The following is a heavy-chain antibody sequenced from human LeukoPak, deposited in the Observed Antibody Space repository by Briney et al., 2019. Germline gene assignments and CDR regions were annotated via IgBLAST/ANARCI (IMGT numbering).Heavy chain of an antibody. CDR2: IKQDGSEK. J-gene: IGHJ3*01. D-gene: IGHD2-2*01. Sequence: GGSLRLSCAASGFTVSSNYMSWVRQAPGKGLEWVANIKQDGSEKYYVDSVKGRFTISRDNAKNSLYLQMNSLRAGDTAVYYCARGNCSSAWGQGTVVTVSS. V-gene: IGHV3-7*01. CDR3: ARGNCSSA. CDR1: GFTVSSNY.